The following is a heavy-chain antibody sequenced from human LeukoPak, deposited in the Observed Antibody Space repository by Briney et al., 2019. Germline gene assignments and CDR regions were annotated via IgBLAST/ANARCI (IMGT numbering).Heavy chain of an antibody. V-gene: IGHV4-59*13. J-gene: IGHJ6*03. CDR3: ARGRFDYYDSSGYYRPREYYYYYYYMDV. CDR2: IYYSRST. CDR1: GGSISNYH. D-gene: IGHD3-22*01. Sequence: PSETLPLTCTVSGGSISNYHWSWIRQSPGKGLEWIGYIYYSRSTNYKPSLKSRVTISVDTSKNQFFLKLSSVTAADTAVYYCARGRFDYYDSSGYYRPREYYYYYYYMDVWGKGTTVTMSS.